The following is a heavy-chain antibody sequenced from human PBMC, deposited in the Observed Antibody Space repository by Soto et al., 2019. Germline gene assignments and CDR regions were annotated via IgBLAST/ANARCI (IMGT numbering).Heavy chain of an antibody. V-gene: IGHV1-58*01. CDR2: IVVGSGNT. CDR3: AAALLSTVTTGYYYYGMDV. Sequence: SVKVSCKASGFTFTSSAVQWVRQARGQRLEWIGWIVVGSGNTNYAQKFQERVTITRDMSTSTAYMELSSLRSEDTAVYYCAAALLSTVTTGYYYYGMDVWGQGTTVTVSS. D-gene: IGHD4-17*01. CDR1: GFTFTSSA. J-gene: IGHJ6*02.